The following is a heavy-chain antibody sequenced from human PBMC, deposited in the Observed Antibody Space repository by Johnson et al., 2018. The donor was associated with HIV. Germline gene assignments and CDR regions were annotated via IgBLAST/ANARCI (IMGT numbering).Heavy chain of an antibody. Sequence: QVQLVESGGGVVQPGRSLTIYCAVSDFTFRNYAMHWVRRAPGKGLQWVTVISYDGVNKYYGDSVRGRFTISRDNSKNTLYLQMNSLRAEDTAVYYCARPQGTGDAFAIWRQGTMVTVSS. V-gene: IGHV3-30*04. CDR3: ARPQGTGDAFAI. CDR1: DFTFRNYA. D-gene: IGHD1-1*01. J-gene: IGHJ3*02. CDR2: ISYDGVNK.